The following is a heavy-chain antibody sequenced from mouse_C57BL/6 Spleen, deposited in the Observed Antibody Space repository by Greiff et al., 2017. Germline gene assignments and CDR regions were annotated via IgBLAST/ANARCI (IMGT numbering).Heavy chain of an antibody. V-gene: IGHV1-61*01. CDR3: AREGTAQATVLDY. Sequence: QVQLQQPGAELVRPGSSVKLSCKASGYTFTSYWMDWVKQRPGQGLEWIGNIYPSDSETHYNQKFKDKATLTVDKSSSTAYMQLSSLTSEDSAVYYCAREGTAQATVLDYWGQGTTLTVSS. CDR2: IYPSDSET. D-gene: IGHD3-2*02. J-gene: IGHJ2*01. CDR1: GYTFTSYW.